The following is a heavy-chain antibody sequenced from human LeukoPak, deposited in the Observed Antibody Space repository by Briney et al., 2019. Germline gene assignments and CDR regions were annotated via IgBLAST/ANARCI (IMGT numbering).Heavy chain of an antibody. D-gene: IGHD6-13*01. Sequence: GGSLRLSCSASGFTFSTYAMHWVRQAPGKGLESVSAISNNGDITYYAGSVKGRFTISRDNSKTTLYLQMSSLRGEDTAVYFCVKVAHPYSSSWNRGGQGTLVTVSS. V-gene: IGHV3-64D*06. CDR3: VKVAHPYSSSWNR. CDR2: ISNNGDIT. J-gene: IGHJ4*02. CDR1: GFTFSTYA.